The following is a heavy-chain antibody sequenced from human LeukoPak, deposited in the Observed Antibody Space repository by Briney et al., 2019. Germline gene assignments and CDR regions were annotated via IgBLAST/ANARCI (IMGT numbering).Heavy chain of an antibody. J-gene: IGHJ5*02. D-gene: IGHD3-22*01. Sequence: PGGSLRLSCAASGFTFSSYGMHWVRQAPGKGLEWVAVISYDGSNKYYADSVKGRFTISRDNSKNTLYLQMNSLRAEDTAVYYCARDLGQYYDTSDNWFDPWGQGTPVTVSS. CDR1: GFTFSSYG. CDR2: ISYDGSNK. CDR3: ARDLGQYYDTSDNWFDP. V-gene: IGHV3-30*03.